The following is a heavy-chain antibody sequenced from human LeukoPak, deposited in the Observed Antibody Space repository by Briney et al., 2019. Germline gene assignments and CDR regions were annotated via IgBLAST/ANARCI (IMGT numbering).Heavy chain of an antibody. CDR2: INHSGST. Sequence: PSETLSLTCTVSGGSISSYYWSWIRQPPGKGLEWIGEINHSGSTNYNPSLKSRVTISVDTSKNQFSLKLSSVTAADTAVYYCARVGWRYSSSWYKTLPFDYWGQGTLVTVSS. CDR3: ARVGWRYSSSWYKTLPFDY. D-gene: IGHD6-13*01. V-gene: IGHV4-34*01. J-gene: IGHJ4*02. CDR1: GGSISSYY.